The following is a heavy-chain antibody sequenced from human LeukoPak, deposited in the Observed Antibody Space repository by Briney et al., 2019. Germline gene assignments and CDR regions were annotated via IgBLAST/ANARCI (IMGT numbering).Heavy chain of an antibody. D-gene: IGHD3-10*01. Sequence: SETLSLTCTVSGGSISSSSYYWGWIRQPPGKGLEWIGSIYYSGSTYYNPSLKSRVTISVDTSKNQFSLKLSSVTAADTAVYYCARDSYYYGSAADWYFDLWGRGTLVTVSS. J-gene: IGHJ2*01. CDR1: GGSISSSSYY. CDR3: ARDSYYYGSAADWYFDL. CDR2: IYYSGST. V-gene: IGHV4-39*07.